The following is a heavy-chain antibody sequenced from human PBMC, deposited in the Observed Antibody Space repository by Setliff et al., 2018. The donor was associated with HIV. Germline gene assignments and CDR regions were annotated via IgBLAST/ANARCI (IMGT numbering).Heavy chain of an antibody. CDR2: INAGNGDT. Sequence: VKVSCKASGYTFTNYAMHWVRQAPGQRLEWMGWINAGNGDTKYSQKFQGRVAFTWDTSASTAYMELSSLRSEDTALYYCARDSGDDYSDYYYYGMDVWGQGTTVTVSS. CDR3: ARDSGDDYSDYYYYGMDV. V-gene: IGHV1-3*01. J-gene: IGHJ6*02. D-gene: IGHD4-4*01. CDR1: GYTFTNYA.